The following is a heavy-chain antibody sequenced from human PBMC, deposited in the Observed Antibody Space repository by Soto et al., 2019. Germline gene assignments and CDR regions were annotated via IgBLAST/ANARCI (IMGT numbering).Heavy chain of an antibody. CDR3: ARRWGYAFDI. D-gene: IGHD1-26*01. CDR2: IYYSGST. V-gene: IGHV4-59*08. J-gene: IGHJ3*02. CDR1: GVSISSYN. Sequence: SETLSLTCTVSGVSISSYNWSWIRQPPGKGLEWIGYIYYSGSTNYNPSLKSRVTISVDTSKNQFSLKLSSVTAADTAVYYCARRWGYAFDICGQGTMVIVSS.